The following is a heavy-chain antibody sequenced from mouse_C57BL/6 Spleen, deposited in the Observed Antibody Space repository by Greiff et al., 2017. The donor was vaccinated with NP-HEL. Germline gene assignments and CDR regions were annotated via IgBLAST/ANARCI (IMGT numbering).Heavy chain of an antibody. CDR1: GFTFSDYY. J-gene: IGHJ2*01. V-gene: IGHV5-16*01. CDR2: INYDGSST. Sequence: EVHLVESEGGLVQPGSSMKLSCTASGFTFSDYYMAWVRQVPEKGLEWVANINYDGSSTYYLDSLKSRFIISRDNAKNILYLQMSSLKSEDTATYYCARGYSKGGYYFDYWGQGTTLTVSS. CDR3: ARGYSKGGYYFDY. D-gene: IGHD2-5*01.